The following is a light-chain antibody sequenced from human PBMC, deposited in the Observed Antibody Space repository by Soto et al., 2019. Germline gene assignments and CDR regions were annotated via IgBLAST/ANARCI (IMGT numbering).Light chain of an antibody. Sequence: QSVLTQPPSASGSPGQSVTISCAGTSSDVGGYNYVSWYQQYPGKVPKLMIYEVSERPSGVPDRFSGSKSGNTAFLTVSRLQAEDEADYYCLSYADTAYVFGTGTKLTVL. CDR2: EVS. CDR3: LSYADTAYV. CDR1: SSDVGGYNY. J-gene: IGLJ1*01. V-gene: IGLV2-8*01.